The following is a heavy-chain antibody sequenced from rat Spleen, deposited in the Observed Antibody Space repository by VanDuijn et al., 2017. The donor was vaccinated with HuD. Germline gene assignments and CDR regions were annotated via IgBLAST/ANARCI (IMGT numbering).Heavy chain of an antibody. D-gene: IGHD1-11*01. CDR2: ISPSGGST. V-gene: IGHV5-25*01. CDR3: ARPSTETYCFDY. Sequence: EVQLVESGGGLVQPGRSLKISCTASGFIFRKYDMAWVRQAPTKGLEWVASISPSGGSTYYGDSVKGRFTISRDNAKSTLYLQMNSLRSEDTATYYCARPSTETYCFDYWGQGVMVTVSS. CDR1: GFIFRKYD. J-gene: IGHJ2*01.